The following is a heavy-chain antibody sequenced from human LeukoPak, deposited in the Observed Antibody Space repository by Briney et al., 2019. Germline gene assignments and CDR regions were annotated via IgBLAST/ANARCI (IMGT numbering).Heavy chain of an antibody. Sequence: GGSLRLSCAASGFTFSTFAMHWVRLSPGKGLEWVSSITGSGPYMLYADSVKHRFTISRDNTKNLLYLEMNILRAEDTAMYFCVRDVGAVRGEVYFDYWGQGTLVTVSS. CDR2: ITGSGPYM. J-gene: IGHJ4*02. V-gene: IGHV3-21*06. CDR3: VRDVGAVRGEVYFDY. CDR1: GFTFSTFA. D-gene: IGHD3-10*01.